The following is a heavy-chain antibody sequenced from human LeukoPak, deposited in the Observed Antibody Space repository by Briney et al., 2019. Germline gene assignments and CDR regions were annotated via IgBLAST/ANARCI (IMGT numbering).Heavy chain of an antibody. J-gene: IGHJ4*02. CDR2: INPNSGGT. CDR1: GYTFSDYY. V-gene: IGHV1-2*02. D-gene: IGHD3-3*01. CDR3: ARSGGPYDFWSGYLY. Sequence: ASVNVSCKASGYTFSDYYMHWVRQAPGQGLEWMGWINPNSGGTNYAQKFHGRVTITRDTSISTAYMDLSRLRSADTAVYYCARSGGPYDFWSGYLYWGQGTLVTVSS.